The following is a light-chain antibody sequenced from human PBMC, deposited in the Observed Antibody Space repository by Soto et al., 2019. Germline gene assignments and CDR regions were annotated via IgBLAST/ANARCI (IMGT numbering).Light chain of an antibody. CDR2: DVS. V-gene: IGLV2-14*03. J-gene: IGLJ1*01. CDR3: SSYTSSSTYNYV. CDR1: SSDVGGYNY. Sequence: QSVLTQPASVSGSPGQSITISCTGTSSDVGGYNYVSWYQQHPGKAPKLMIYDVSNRPSGVSNRFSGSKSGNTASLTISGLQAEDEADYYCSSYTSSSTYNYVFATGTKVTVL.